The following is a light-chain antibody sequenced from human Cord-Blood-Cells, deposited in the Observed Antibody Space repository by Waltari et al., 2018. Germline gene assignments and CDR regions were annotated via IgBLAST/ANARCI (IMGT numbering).Light chain of an antibody. V-gene: IGLV2-23*03. CDR3: CSYAGSSTFHVV. Sequence: QSALTQPASVSGSPGQSITLSCPGPSSDVGSYNFVSWFQQHPGKPPKLMIYEGSKRPSGVSNRFSGSKSGNTASLTISGLQAEDEADYYCCSYAGSSTFHVVFGGGTKLTVL. CDR1: SSDVGSYNF. CDR2: EGS. J-gene: IGLJ2*01.